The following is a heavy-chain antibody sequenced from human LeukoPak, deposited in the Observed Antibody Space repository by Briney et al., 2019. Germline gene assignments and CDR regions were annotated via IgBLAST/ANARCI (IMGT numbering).Heavy chain of an antibody. CDR2: IIPIFGTA. D-gene: IGHD6-13*01. CDR1: GGTFSSYA. CDR3: ARAPLAAAGFSY. V-gene: IGHV1-69*13. Sequence: ASVKVSCKASGGTFSSYAISWVRQAPGQGLEWMEGIIPIFGTANYAQKFQGRVTITADESTSTAYMELSSLRSEDTAVYYCARAPLAAAGFSYWGQGTLVTVSS. J-gene: IGHJ4*02.